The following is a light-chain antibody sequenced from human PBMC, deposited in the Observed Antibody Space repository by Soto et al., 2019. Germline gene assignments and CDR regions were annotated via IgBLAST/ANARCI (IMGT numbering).Light chain of an antibody. V-gene: IGKV3-20*01. Sequence: ESVLTQYPGTLSLSPGERATLSCRASQSVSSSDFAWYQQKPGQAPRLLIYGASSRATGIPDTFSDSGSETDFTLTIRRLEHEDCAVDYCQQYGNSPLTSGGAKKGDTK. J-gene: IGKJ4*01. CDR3: QQYGNSPLT. CDR1: QSVSSSD. CDR2: GAS.